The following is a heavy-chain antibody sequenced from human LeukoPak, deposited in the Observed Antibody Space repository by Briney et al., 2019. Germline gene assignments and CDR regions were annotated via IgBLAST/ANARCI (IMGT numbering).Heavy chain of an antibody. CDR1: GYTFTSYD. V-gene: IGHV1-8*01. J-gene: IGHJ4*02. CDR3: ARVAAAGNRRLNY. CDR2: MNPNSGNT. D-gene: IGHD6-13*01. Sequence: ASVKVSCKASGYTFTSYDINWVRQATGQGLEWMGWMNPNSGNTGYAQKFQGRITMTRNTSISTAYMELSSLTSEDTAVYYCARVAAAGNRRLNYWGQGTLVTVSS.